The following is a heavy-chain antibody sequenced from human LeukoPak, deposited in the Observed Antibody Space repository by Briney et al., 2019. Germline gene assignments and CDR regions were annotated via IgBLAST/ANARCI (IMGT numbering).Heavy chain of an antibody. Sequence: GGSLRLSCAASGFTFSSYGMNWVRQAPGKGLEWVSAISGSGSSTYYADSVKGRFTISRDNSKNSLYLQMNSLRAEDTAVYYCALGQWLSVFDYWGQGTLVTVSS. CDR2: ISGSGSST. CDR1: GFTFSSYG. CDR3: ALGQWLSVFDY. V-gene: IGHV3-23*01. D-gene: IGHD6-19*01. J-gene: IGHJ4*02.